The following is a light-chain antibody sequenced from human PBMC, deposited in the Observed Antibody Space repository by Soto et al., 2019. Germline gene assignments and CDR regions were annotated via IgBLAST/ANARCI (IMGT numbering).Light chain of an antibody. V-gene: IGLV2-8*01. Sequence: QSALTQPPSASGSPGQSVTISCTGTSSDVGGYNYVSWYQQHPGKAPKLMIYEVSKRPSGVPDRFSGSKSGNTASLTVSGLQAEDEADYYCQTWDSGDVLFGGGTQLTVL. CDR1: SSDVGGYNY. CDR3: QTWDSGDVL. CDR2: EVS. J-gene: IGLJ2*01.